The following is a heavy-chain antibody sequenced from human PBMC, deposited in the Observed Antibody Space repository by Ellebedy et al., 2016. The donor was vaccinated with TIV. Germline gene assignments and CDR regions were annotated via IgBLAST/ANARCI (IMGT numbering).Heavy chain of an antibody. V-gene: IGHV4-4*07. Sequence: MPSETLSLTCNASGGSINSYYWSWIRPPAGKSLEWIGHVYSSGSTLYNPSLRSRVTMSVDTSKNQFSLKLRSVTAADTAIYYCARESSGNFFYWGQGILVTVSS. CDR2: VYSSGST. D-gene: IGHD6-19*01. CDR3: ARESSGNFFY. J-gene: IGHJ4*02. CDR1: GGSINSYY.